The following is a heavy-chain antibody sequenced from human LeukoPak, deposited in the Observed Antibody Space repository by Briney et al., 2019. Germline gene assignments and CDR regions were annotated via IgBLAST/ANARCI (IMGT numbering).Heavy chain of an antibody. CDR1: GGSFSGYY. Sequence: PSETLSVTCAVYGGSFSGYYWSWIRQPPGKGLEWIGEINHSGSTNYNPSLKSRVTISVDTSNNQFSLKLSSVTAADTAVYYCARAAMNGDILATGTDYWGQGTLVTVSS. CDR3: ARAAMNGDILATGTDY. V-gene: IGHV4-34*01. CDR2: INHSGST. D-gene: IGHD5-12*01. J-gene: IGHJ4*02.